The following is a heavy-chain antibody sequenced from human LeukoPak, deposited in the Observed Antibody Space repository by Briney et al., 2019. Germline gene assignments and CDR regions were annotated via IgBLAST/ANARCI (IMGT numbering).Heavy chain of an antibody. Sequence: SETLSLTCAVYGGSFSGYYWSWIRQPPGKGLEWIGEINHSGSTNYNPSLKSRATISVDTSKNQFSLKLSSVTAADTAVYYCASGSSSWYGGTYYFDYWGQGTLVTVSS. CDR2: INHSGST. J-gene: IGHJ4*02. V-gene: IGHV4-34*01. CDR3: ASGSSSWYGGTYYFDY. CDR1: GGSFSGYY. D-gene: IGHD6-13*01.